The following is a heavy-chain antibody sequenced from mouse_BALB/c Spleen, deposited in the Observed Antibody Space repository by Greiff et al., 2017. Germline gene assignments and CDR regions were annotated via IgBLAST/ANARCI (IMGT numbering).Heavy chain of an antibody. CDR3: TRRGRYDDPYFDY. CDR1: GYTFTSYW. D-gene: IGHD2-14*01. Sequence: EVQLQQSGTVLARPGASVKMSCKASGYTFTSYWMHWVKQRPGQGLEWIGAIYPGNSDTSYNQKFKGKAKLTAVTSTSTAYMELSSLTNEDSAVYYCTRRGRYDDPYFDYWGQGTTLTVSS. V-gene: IGHV1-5*01. J-gene: IGHJ2*01. CDR2: IYPGNSDT.